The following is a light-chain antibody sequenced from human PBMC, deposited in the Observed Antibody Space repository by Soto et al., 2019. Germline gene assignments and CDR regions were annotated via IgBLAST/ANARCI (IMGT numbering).Light chain of an antibody. Sequence: DIQMTQSPSSLSASVGDRVTITCRASQSISSYLNWYQQKPWKAPKLLIYAASSLQSGVPSRFSGSGSGTDFTLTISSLQPEDFATYFCQRSFRTPLTFGGGTKVEIK. J-gene: IGKJ4*01. CDR3: QRSFRTPLT. CDR1: QSISSY. V-gene: IGKV1-39*01. CDR2: AAS.